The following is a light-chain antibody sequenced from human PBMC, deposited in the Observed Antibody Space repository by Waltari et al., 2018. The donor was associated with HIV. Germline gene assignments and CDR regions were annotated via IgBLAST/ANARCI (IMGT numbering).Light chain of an antibody. CDR3: QQYDNWPLT. J-gene: IGKJ4*01. V-gene: IGKV3-15*01. Sequence: TVMTQFPGTLSVSPGEIASQSANSNLAWYQQKPGQAPRLLIYDSSTRATDIPARFSGSGSGTEFTLTISSLQSEDFALYYCQQYDNWPLTFGGGTKVEIK. CDR2: DSS. CDR1: QSANSN.